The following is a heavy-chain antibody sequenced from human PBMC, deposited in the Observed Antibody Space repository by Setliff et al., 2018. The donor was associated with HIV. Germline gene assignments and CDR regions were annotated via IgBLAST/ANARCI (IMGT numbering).Heavy chain of an antibody. CDR2: INPSGGEP. Sequence: VASVKVSCKASGHSFTTYFLHWVRQAPGQGLEWMGMINPSGGEPIYAPRYQGRVTMTRDTSISTAYMELGGLRSDDTAVYYCARNYGADSNYFDYWGQGTLVTVSS. D-gene: IGHD4-17*01. CDR3: ARNYGADSNYFDY. J-gene: IGHJ4*02. CDR1: GHSFTTYF. V-gene: IGHV1-2*02.